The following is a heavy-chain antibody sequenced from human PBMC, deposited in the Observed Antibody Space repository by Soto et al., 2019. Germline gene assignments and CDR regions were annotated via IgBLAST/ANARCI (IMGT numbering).Heavy chain of an antibody. V-gene: IGHV4-34*01. J-gene: IGHJ4*02. D-gene: IGHD3-3*01. CDR2: INHSGST. Sequence: SETLSLTCAVYGGSFSGYYWSWIRQPPGKGLEWIGDINHSGSTNYNPSLESRITISVDTSKNQFSLKLSSVTAADTAVYYCAIPFYVFWCVPPWGAQKDFFSFWGRGTLVTVSS. CDR1: GGSFSGYY. CDR3: AIPFYVFWCVPPWGAQKDFFSF.